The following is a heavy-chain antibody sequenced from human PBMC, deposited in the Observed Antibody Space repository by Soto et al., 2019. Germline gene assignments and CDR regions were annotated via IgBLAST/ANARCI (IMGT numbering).Heavy chain of an antibody. D-gene: IGHD5-12*01. CDR3: ARSEGGYGGNWGIWYFDL. CDR1: GYSFTSYW. Sequence: EVQLVQSGAEVKKPGESLKISCKGSGYSFTSYWIGWVRQMPGKGLEWMGIIYPGDSDTRYSPSFQGQVTISADKSISTAYLERSSLRAEDTAVYYCARSEGGYGGNWGIWYFDLWGRGTLVTVSS. CDR2: IYPGDSDT. V-gene: IGHV5-51*01. J-gene: IGHJ2*01.